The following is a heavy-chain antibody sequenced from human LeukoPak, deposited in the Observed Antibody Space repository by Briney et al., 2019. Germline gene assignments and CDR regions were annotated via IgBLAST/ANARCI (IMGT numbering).Heavy chain of an antibody. CDR3: AKDLELEYSSSWYGGNWFDP. CDR1: GFTFSSYA. D-gene: IGHD6-13*01. V-gene: IGHV3-23*01. CDR2: ISGSGGST. J-gene: IGHJ5*02. Sequence: PGGSLRLSCAASGFTFSSYAMSWVRQAPGKGLEWVSAISGSGGSTYYADSVKGRFTISRDNSKNTLYLQMNSLRAEDTAVYYCAKDLELEYSSSWYGGNWFDPWGQGTLVTVSS.